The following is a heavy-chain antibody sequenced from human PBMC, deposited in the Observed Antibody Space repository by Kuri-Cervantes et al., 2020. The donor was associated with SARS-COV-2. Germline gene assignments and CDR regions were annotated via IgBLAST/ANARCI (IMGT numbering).Heavy chain of an antibody. CDR1: GFTFDDYA. J-gene: IGHJ2*01. Sequence: GGSLRLSCAASGFTFDDYAMHWVRQAPGKGLERVSGISWNSGSIGYADSVKGRFTISRDNAKNSLYLQMNSLRAEDTALYYCAKESWYEDSRLGYFDLWGRGTLVTVSS. D-gene: IGHD2-15*01. V-gene: IGHV3-9*01. CDR2: ISWNSGSI. CDR3: AKESWYEDSRLGYFDL.